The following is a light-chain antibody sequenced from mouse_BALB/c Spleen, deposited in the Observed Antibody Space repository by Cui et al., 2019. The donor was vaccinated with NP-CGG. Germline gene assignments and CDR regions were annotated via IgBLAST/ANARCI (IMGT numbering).Light chain of an antibody. CDR1: TGAVTTSNY. CDR2: GTN. V-gene: IGLV1*01. J-gene: IGLJ1*01. CDR3: ALWYSNHWV. Sequence: FLTHLSALTTSPGETVTLTCRSSTGAVTTSNYANWVQEKPDHLFTGLIGGTNNRAPGVPARFSGSLIGDKAALTITGAQTEDEAIYFCALWYSNHWVFGGGTKLTVL.